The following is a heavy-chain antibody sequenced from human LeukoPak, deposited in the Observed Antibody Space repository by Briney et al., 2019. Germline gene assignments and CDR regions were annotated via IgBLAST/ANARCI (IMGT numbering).Heavy chain of an antibody. D-gene: IGHD4-17*01. CDR1: GYTFTSYA. V-gene: IGHV1-3*01. CDR3: ARDLDGDPGDY. Sequence: ASVKVSCKASGYTFTSYAMHWVRQAPGQRLEWMGWINAGNGNTKYSQKFQGRVSITRDTSASTAYMELSSLRSEDTAVYYCARDLDGDPGDYWGQGTLVTVSS. CDR2: INAGNGNT. J-gene: IGHJ4*02.